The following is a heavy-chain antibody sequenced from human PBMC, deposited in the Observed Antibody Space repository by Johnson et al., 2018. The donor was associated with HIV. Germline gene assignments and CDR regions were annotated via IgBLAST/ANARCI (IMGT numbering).Heavy chain of an antibody. V-gene: IGHV3-7*01. CDR2: IKEDGSEK. CDR3: ARSNTAMMYDAFDI. J-gene: IGHJ3*02. D-gene: IGHD5-18*01. Sequence: VQLVESGGDLVQPGGSLRLSCAASGFTFSRYWMSWVRQAPGKGLEWVANIKEDGSEKYYVDSVKGRFTISRDNAKNSLYLQMNSLRAEDTAVYYCARSNTAMMYDAFDIWGQGTMVTVSS. CDR1: GFTFSRYW.